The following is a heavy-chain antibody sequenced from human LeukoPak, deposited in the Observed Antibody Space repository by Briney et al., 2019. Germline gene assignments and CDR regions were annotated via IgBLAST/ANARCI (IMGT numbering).Heavy chain of an antibody. CDR1: GYSINSGFY. CDR3: ARGGYYGSGNDFRFDP. D-gene: IGHD3-10*01. Sequence: SSETLSLTCTVSGYSINSGFYWGWIRQPPGKGLEWIGSIYHSGSTHYKSSLKSRVTISVDTSKNQLSLKLTSVTAADTAVYYCARGGYYGSGNDFRFDPWGQGTLVTVSS. V-gene: IGHV4-38-2*02. J-gene: IGHJ5*02. CDR2: IYHSGST.